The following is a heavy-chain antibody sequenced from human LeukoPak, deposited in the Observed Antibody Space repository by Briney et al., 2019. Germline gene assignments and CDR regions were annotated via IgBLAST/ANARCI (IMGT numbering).Heavy chain of an antibody. J-gene: IGHJ4*02. D-gene: IGHD2-15*01. CDR2: IYHSGRS. Sequence: PSETLSLTCTVSGGSISSSSNYWGWIRQPPGKGLEYIGNIYHSGRSYYNPSLKSRVSISVDTSKNQFSLNPSSVTAADTAVYFCARRSGYCSGGSCYLYFDYWGQGTLVTVSS. CDR3: ARRSGYCSGGSCYLYFDY. V-gene: IGHV4-39*01. CDR1: GGSISSSSNY.